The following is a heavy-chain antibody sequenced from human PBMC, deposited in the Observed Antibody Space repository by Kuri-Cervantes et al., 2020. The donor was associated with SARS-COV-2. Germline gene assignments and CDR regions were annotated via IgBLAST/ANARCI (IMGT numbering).Heavy chain of an antibody. CDR2: ISAYNGNT. Sequence: ASVKVSCKASGYTFTSYGISWVRQAPGQGLEWMGWISAYNGNTNYAQKLQGRVTMTTDTSTSTAYMELSSLRSEDTAVYYCARDSGVGGSPNWFDPWGQGTLVTVSS. CDR1: GYTFTSYG. CDR3: ARDSGVGGSPNWFDP. D-gene: IGHD1-26*01. V-gene: IGHV1-18*01. J-gene: IGHJ5*02.